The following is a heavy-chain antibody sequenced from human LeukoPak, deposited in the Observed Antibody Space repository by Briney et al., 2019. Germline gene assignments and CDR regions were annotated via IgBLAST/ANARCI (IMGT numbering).Heavy chain of an antibody. J-gene: IGHJ4*02. D-gene: IGHD6-19*01. V-gene: IGHV4-39*01. CDR1: GGSISSSSYY. CDR2: IYYSGST. Sequence: SETLSLTCTVSGGSISSSSYYWGWIRQPPGKGLGWIGNIYYSGSTYYNPSLKSRVTISADTSKNQFSLKLSSVTAAYAAMYYCARLGSSAPLYYFDYWGQGTLVTVSS. CDR3: ARLGSSAPLYYFDY.